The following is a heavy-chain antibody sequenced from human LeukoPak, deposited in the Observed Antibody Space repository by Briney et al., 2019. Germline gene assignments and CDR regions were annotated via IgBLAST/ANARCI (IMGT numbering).Heavy chain of an antibody. D-gene: IGHD2-15*01. J-gene: IGHJ4*02. Sequence: GGSLRLSCAASGFIFNNYWISWVRQAPGEGLEWVANIKQDGSDKYYVDSVKGRFTISRDNAKNSLYLQMNSLRAENTAVYYCARRRRYCSGDNCYQRTFDYWGQGTLVTVSS. V-gene: IGHV3-7*01. CDR2: IKQDGSDK. CDR3: ARRRRYCSGDNCYQRTFDY. CDR1: GFIFNNYW.